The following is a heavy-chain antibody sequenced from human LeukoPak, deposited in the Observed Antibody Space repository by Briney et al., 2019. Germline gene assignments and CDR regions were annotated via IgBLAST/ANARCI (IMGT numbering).Heavy chain of an antibody. V-gene: IGHV1-69*05. CDR1: GGTFSSYA. J-gene: IGHJ4*02. CDR2: IIPIFGTA. CDR3: ARDPDPYDSSGY. Sequence: SVKVSCKASGGTFSSYAISWVRQAPGQGLEWMGRIIPIFGTANYAQKFQRRVTITTDETTSTAYMELSSLRSEDTAVYYCARDPDPYDSSGYWGQGTLVTVSS. D-gene: IGHD3-22*01.